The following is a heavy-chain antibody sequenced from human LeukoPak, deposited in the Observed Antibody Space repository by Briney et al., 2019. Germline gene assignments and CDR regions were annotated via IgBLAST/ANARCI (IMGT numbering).Heavy chain of an antibody. CDR2: IWYDGSNK. D-gene: IGHD6-19*01. Sequence: GGSLRLSCAASGFTFSSYGMHWVRQAPGKGLEWVAVIWYDGSNKYYADSVKGRFTISRDNSKNTLYLQMNSLRAEDTAVYYCARDRRPFPLKQWLPQGYWGQGTLVTVSS. CDR3: ARDRRPFPLKQWLPQGY. J-gene: IGHJ4*02. V-gene: IGHV3-33*01. CDR1: GFTFSSYG.